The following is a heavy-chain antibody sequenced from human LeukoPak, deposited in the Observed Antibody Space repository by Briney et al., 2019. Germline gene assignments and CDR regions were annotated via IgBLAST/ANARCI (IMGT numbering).Heavy chain of an antibody. V-gene: IGHV3-30*03. Sequence: GGSLRLSCATSGFTFNDHYLGWVRQAPGKGLEWVAVISYDGSNKYYADSVKGRFTISRDNSKNTLYLQMNSLRAEDTAVYYCARDSGFSGTQRGEYWGQGTLVTVSS. CDR2: ISYDGSNK. CDR3: ARDSGFSGTQRGEY. CDR1: GFTFNDHY. J-gene: IGHJ4*02. D-gene: IGHD3/OR15-3a*01.